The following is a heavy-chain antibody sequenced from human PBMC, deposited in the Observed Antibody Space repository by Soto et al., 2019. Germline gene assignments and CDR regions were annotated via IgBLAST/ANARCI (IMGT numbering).Heavy chain of an antibody. V-gene: IGHV3-30*18. CDR2: ISYDGSNK. D-gene: IGHD1-1*01. J-gene: IGHJ4*02. Sequence: GGSLRLSCVASGFTFNIYGMHWVRQAPGKGLEWVAVISYDGSNKYYADSVKGRFTISRDNSNNTLSLQMDSLRTEDTAVYFCAKHPHRAPTGDGYIWIDSWGQGPLVTASS. CDR3: AKHPHRAPTGDGYIWIDS. CDR1: GFTFNIYG.